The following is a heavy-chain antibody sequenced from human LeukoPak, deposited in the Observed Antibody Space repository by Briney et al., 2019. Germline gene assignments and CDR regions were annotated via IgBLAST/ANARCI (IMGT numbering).Heavy chain of an antibody. CDR1: GFTFSTYS. J-gene: IGHJ3*02. CDR3: ARSGYCTSTSCLNGRGAFDI. V-gene: IGHV3-48*04. Sequence: GGSLRLSCAASGFTFSTYSMNWVRQAPGKGLEWVSYISSSSSTIYYAHSVKGRFTISRDNAKNALYLQMNSLRAEDTAVYFCARSGYCTSTSCLNGRGAFDIWGQGTMVTVSS. CDR2: ISSSSSTI. D-gene: IGHD2-2*01.